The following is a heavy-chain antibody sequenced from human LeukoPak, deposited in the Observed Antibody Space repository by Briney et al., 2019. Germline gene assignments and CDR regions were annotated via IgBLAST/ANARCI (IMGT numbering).Heavy chain of an antibody. J-gene: IGHJ4*02. D-gene: IGHD6-13*01. CDR2: IISSSSYK. V-gene: IGHV3-21*01. CDR1: GFTFSSYS. CDR3: ARDLVGIAAAGTSIDY. Sequence: GGSLRLPCAASGFTFSSYSMNWVRQAPGKGLEGFSSIISSSSYKSYADSVKGRFTISRDNAKNSLYLQMNGLRAEDTAVYYCARDLVGIAAAGTSIDYWGQGTLVTVSS.